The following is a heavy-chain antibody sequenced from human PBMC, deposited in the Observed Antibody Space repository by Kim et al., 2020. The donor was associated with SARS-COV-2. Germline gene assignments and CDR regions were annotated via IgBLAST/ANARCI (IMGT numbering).Heavy chain of an antibody. Sequence: GGSLRLFCAASGFTFSNFAIHWVRQAPGKGPQWLADISYDGRHEYYADSVRGRFTISRDNSKNTVFLQMNSLRDDDTGVYFCARDRDNILETWGQGTLVTVSS. CDR1: GFTFSNFA. V-gene: IGHV3-30*04. D-gene: IGHD3-3*01. J-gene: IGHJ5*02. CDR2: ISYDGRHE. CDR3: ARDRDNILET.